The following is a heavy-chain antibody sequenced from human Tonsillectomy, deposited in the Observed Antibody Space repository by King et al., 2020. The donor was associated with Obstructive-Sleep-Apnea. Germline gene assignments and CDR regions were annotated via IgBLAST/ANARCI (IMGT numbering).Heavy chain of an antibody. D-gene: IGHD6-19*01. Sequence: FTLKESGPTLVKPTQTLTLTCTFSGFSLSTSGVGVGWSRQAPGKALEWLALIYWDDDERYSPSLKSRLTITKDTSENQVVLKMTNMDTVDTATYYCAHRGSGGPSGVDYGGQGTLVTVPS. CDR3: AHRGSGGPSGVDY. CDR1: GFSLSTSGVG. CDR2: IYWDDDE. V-gene: IGHV2-5*02. J-gene: IGHJ4*02.